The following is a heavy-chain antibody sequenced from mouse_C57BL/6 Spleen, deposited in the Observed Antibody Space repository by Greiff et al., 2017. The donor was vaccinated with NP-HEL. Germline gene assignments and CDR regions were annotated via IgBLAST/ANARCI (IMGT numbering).Heavy chain of an antibody. CDR2: IYPGDGDT. D-gene: IGHD3-3*01. CDR1: GYAFSSYW. CDR3: ARGGRGYFDV. J-gene: IGHJ1*03. Sequence: QVQLKESGAELVKPGASVKISCKASGYAFSSYWMNWVKQRPGKGLEWIGQIYPGDGDTNYNGKFKGKATLTADKSSSTAYMQLSSLTSEDSAVYFCARGGRGYFDVWGTGTTVTVSS. V-gene: IGHV1-80*01.